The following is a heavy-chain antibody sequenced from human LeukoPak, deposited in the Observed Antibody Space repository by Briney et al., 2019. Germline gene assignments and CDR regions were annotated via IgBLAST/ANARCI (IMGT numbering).Heavy chain of an antibody. CDR1: GCPFRTYA. V-gene: IGHV3-23*01. D-gene: IGHD2-2*01. Sequence: GVSLGLSCAASGCPFRTYAMSWVRQAPGKGMEWVSFISASGGSTFYADSVKGRFTISRDNSKDTLYLQMNSLRAEDTAVYYCAKDMYHGGYWGQGTLVTVPS. CDR2: ISASGGST. CDR3: AKDMYHGGY. J-gene: IGHJ4*02.